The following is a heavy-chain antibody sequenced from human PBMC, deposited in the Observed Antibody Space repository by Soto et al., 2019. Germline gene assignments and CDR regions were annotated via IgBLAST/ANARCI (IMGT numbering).Heavy chain of an antibody. CDR3: ATGAYCSGGSCSDYYYYYYGMDL. D-gene: IGHD2-15*01. CDR1: GFTFRSSA. CDR2: LVVGTGNT. Sequence: SVKVSCTTSGFTFRSSAVQWVRQARGQRLEWIGWLVVGTGNTNYAQKFQQRVTISSDRSTNTVSMELSSLTSEDTAVYYCATGAYCSGGSCSDYYYYYYGMDLWGQGTTVTVSS. J-gene: IGHJ6*02. V-gene: IGHV1-58*01.